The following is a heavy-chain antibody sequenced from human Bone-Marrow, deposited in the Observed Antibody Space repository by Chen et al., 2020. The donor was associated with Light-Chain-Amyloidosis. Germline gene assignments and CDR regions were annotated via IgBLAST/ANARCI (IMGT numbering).Heavy chain of an antibody. Sequence: QVQLVESGGGVVQPGGSLRLSCAASGFTFSSYGMHWVRQAPGKGLEWVAFIRYDGSNKYYADSVKGRFTISRDNSKNTLYLQMNSLRAEDTAVYYCARDPSDYYYGSGSYYFDYWGQGTLVTVSS. D-gene: IGHD3-10*01. V-gene: IGHV3-30*02. CDR3: ARDPSDYYYGSGSYYFDY. CDR2: IRYDGSNK. CDR1: GFTFSSYG. J-gene: IGHJ4*02.